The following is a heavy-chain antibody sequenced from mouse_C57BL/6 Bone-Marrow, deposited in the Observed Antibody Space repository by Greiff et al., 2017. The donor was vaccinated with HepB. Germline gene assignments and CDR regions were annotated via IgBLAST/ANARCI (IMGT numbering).Heavy chain of an antibody. CDR3: TTGCYYYGSSPYAMDY. CDR1: GFNIKDDY. V-gene: IGHV14-4*01. J-gene: IGHJ4*01. Sequence: VQLQQSGAELVRPGASVKLSCTASGFNIKDDYMHWVKQRPEQGLEWIGWIAPENGDTEYASKFQGKATLTADTSSNTAYLQLSSLTSEYTAVYYCTTGCYYYGSSPYAMDYCGQGTSVTVSS. D-gene: IGHD1-1*01. CDR2: IAPENGDT.